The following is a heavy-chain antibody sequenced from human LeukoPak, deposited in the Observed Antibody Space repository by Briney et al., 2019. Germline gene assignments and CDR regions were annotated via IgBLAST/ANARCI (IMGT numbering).Heavy chain of an antibody. CDR1: GGTFSSYA. CDR2: IIPIFGTA. J-gene: IGHJ5*02. D-gene: IGHD3-3*01. CDR3: ARAFGAPTEFDP. V-gene: IGHV1-69*13. Sequence: GASVNVSFKASGGTFSSYAISWVRQAPGQGLEWMGGIIPIFGTANYAQKFQGRVTITADESTSTAYMELSSLRSEDTAVYYCARAFGAPTEFDPWGQGTLVTVSS.